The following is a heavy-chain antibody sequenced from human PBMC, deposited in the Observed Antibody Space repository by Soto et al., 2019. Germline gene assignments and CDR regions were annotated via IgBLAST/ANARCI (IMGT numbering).Heavy chain of an antibody. D-gene: IGHD3-16*02. Sequence: SQTLSLTCAISGDSVSSNSAAWNCIRQSPSRGLEWLGRTYYRSKWYNDYAVSVKSRITINPDTSKNQFSLQLNSVTPEDTAVYYCARVEDYVWGSYRLNSNWFDPWCQGTLVTVSS. CDR3: ARVEDYVWGSYRLNSNWFDP. CDR2: TYYRSKWYN. J-gene: IGHJ5*02. V-gene: IGHV6-1*01. CDR1: GDSVSSNSAA.